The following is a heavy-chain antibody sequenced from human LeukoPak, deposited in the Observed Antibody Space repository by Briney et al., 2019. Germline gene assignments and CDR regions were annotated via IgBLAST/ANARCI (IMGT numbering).Heavy chain of an antibody. V-gene: IGHV3-64*01. CDR3: ARDVLREYSSSWSYFDY. CDR2: ISSNGGST. D-gene: IGHD6-13*01. CDR1: GFTFSSYA. Sequence: GGSLRLSCAASGFTFSSYAMHWVRQAPGKGLEYVSAISSNGGSTYYANSVKGRFTISRDNSKNTLYLQMGSLRAEDMAVYYCARDVLREYSSSWSYFDYWGQGTLVTVSS. J-gene: IGHJ4*02.